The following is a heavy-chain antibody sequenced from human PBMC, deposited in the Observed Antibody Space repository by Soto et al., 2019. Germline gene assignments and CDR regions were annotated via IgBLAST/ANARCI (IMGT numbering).Heavy chain of an antibody. D-gene: IGHD3-10*01. CDR2: IYYSGST. CDR1: DGSISSYS. CDR3: ARDLRGGSYGMDV. Sequence: SHTCSVADGSISSYSWRRIRKNPGKGLEWIGYIYYSGSTYYNPSLKSRVTISVDTSMNQFSLKLSSVTAADTAVYYCARDLRGGSYGMDVWGQGTTVTVSS. V-gene: IGHV4-59*12. J-gene: IGHJ6*02.